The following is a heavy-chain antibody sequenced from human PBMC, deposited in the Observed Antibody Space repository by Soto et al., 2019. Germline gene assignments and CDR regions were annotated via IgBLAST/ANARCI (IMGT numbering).Heavy chain of an antibody. V-gene: IGHV1-69*06. J-gene: IGHJ6*02. CDR1: GGTFSSYG. D-gene: IGHD3-10*01. CDR2: VIPIFGTA. CDR3: ARPAMVRGVIPFYYYYGMDV. Sequence: QVQLVESGAEVKKPGSSVKVSCKASGGTFSSYGISWVRQAPGQGLEWMGGVIPIFGTANYAQKLQGRVTITADKSTSTAYMELSSLRSEDTAVYYCARPAMVRGVIPFYYYYGMDVWGQGTTFTVSS.